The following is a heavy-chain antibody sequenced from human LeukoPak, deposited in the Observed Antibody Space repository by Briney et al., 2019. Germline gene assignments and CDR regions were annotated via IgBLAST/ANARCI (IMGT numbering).Heavy chain of an antibody. J-gene: IGHJ3*02. V-gene: IGHV4-59*12. Sequence: SETLSLTCTVSGGSISNYYWSWIRQPPGKGLEWIGYIYHSGNTEYNPSLKSRVTMSVDTSKDQFSLKLNSVNAADTAMYYCARDNEGGDAFDIWGQGTMVTVSS. D-gene: IGHD3-16*01. CDR2: IYHSGNT. CDR1: GGSISNYY. CDR3: ARDNEGGDAFDI.